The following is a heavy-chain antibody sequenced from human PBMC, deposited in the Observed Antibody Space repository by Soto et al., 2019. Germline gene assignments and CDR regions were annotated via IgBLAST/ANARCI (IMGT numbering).Heavy chain of an antibody. V-gene: IGHV3-23*01. CDR3: AKEISANYGMDV. CDR2: IIGSGGST. CDR1: GFTFSSYA. D-gene: IGHD6-25*01. J-gene: IGHJ6*02. Sequence: GRSLRLSCAASGFTFSSYAMSWVRQAPGKGLEWVSDIIGSGGSTNYADSVKGRFTPSRDNSKNTLYLQMNNLRAEDTAVYYCAKEISANYGMDVWGQGTTVTVSS.